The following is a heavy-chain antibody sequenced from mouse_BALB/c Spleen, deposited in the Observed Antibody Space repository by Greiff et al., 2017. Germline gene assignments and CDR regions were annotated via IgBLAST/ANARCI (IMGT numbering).Heavy chain of an antibody. J-gene: IGHJ4*01. Sequence: DVKLVESGGGLVQPGGSLKLSCAASGFTFTSYTMSWVRQTPEKRLEWVAYISNGGGSTNYPDTVKGRFTISIDNATNTLYLQMISLKTEDTAMYYCARHYNDYVWDAMDYWGQGTSVTVSS. CDR2: ISNGGGST. V-gene: IGHV5-12-2*01. CDR1: GFTFTSYT. CDR3: ARHYNDYVWDAMDY. D-gene: IGHD1-1*01.